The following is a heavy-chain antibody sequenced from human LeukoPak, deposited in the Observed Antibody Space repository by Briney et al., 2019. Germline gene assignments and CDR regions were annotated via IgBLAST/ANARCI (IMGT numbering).Heavy chain of an antibody. Sequence: GGSLRLSCAASGFTFSSYAMSWVRQAPGKGLEWVSAISGSGGSTYYADSVKGRFTISRDNSKNTLYLQMNSLRAEDTAVYYCAKEAPAERGYSGYVGGYYFDYWGQGTLVTVSS. CDR2: ISGSGGST. V-gene: IGHV3-23*01. D-gene: IGHD5-12*01. J-gene: IGHJ4*02. CDR3: AKEAPAERGYSGYVGGYYFDY. CDR1: GFTFSSYA.